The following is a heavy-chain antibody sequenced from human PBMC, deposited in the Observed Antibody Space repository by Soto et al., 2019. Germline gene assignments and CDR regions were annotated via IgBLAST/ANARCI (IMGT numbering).Heavy chain of an antibody. D-gene: IGHD3-16*02. CDR1: GFTFSSYA. V-gene: IGHV3-23*01. J-gene: IGHJ4*02. CDR2: ISGSGGST. Sequence: GGSLRLSCAASGFTFSSYAMSWVRQAPGKGLEWVSAISGSGGSTYYADSVKGRFTISRDNSKNTLYLQMNSLRAEDTAVYYCAKFMAPHDYIWGSYPPDYWGQGTLVTVSS. CDR3: AKFMAPHDYIWGSYPPDY.